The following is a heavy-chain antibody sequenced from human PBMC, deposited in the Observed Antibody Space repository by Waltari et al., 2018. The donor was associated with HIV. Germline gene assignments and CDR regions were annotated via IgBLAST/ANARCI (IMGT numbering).Heavy chain of an antibody. V-gene: IGHV3-21*01. Sequence: VQLVEPGGCLVEPGGSLRLASVVSGSTFNPCSMKWVRQAPGKGLEWVSSISSTSSFIDYADSVKGRFTISRDNGKNSLYLQINNLRVEDTAVYYCASEDFWSGPHNWGQGTLVTVSS. CDR3: ASEDFWSGPHN. CDR2: ISSTSSFI. CDR1: GSTFNPCS. J-gene: IGHJ4*02. D-gene: IGHD3-3*01.